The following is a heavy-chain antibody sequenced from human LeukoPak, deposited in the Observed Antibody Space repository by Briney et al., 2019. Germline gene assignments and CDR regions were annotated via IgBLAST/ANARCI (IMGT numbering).Heavy chain of an antibody. CDR1: GYSISSGYY. CDR3: ARDSSYGSGSYFYNWFDP. CDR2: IYHSGST. D-gene: IGHD3-10*01. J-gene: IGHJ5*02. Sequence: TSETLSLTCAVSGYSISSGYYWGWIRQPPGKGLEWIGRIYHSGSTYYNPSLKSRVTISVDTSKSQFSLKLSSVTAADTAVYYCARDSSYGSGSYFYNWFDPWGQGTLVTVSS. V-gene: IGHV4-38-2*02.